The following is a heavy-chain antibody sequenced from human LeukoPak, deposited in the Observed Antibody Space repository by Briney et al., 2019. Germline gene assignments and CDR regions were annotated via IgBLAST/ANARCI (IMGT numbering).Heavy chain of an antibody. V-gene: IGHV1-2*02. CDR2: INPNSGGT. CDR1: GYTFTGYY. J-gene: IGHJ4*02. Sequence: ASVKVSCKASGYTFTGYYMHWVRQAPGQGLEWMGWINPNSGGTNYAQKFQGRVTMTRDTSISTAYMELSRLRSDDTAVYYCARAPWANSGYDRRLDYWGQGTLVTVSS. D-gene: IGHD5-12*01. CDR3: ARAPWANSGYDRRLDY.